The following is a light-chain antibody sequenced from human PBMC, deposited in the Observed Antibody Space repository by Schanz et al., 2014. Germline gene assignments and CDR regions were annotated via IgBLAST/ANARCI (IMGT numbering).Light chain of an antibody. CDR3: CSYAVVTSVI. V-gene: IGLV2-14*03. Sequence: QSALTQPASVSGSPGQSITISCTGTSSDVGRYNFVSWYQQHPDKAPKLMIYDVSNRPSGVSNRFSGSKSANTASLTISGLQTEDEADYYCCSYAVVTSVIFGGGTKLTVL. J-gene: IGLJ2*01. CDR1: SSDVGRYNF. CDR2: DVS.